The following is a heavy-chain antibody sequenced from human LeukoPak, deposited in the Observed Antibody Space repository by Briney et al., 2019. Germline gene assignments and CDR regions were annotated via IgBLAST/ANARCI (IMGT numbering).Heavy chain of an antibody. CDR3: TRDSGHHRTDC. V-gene: IGHV4-39*02. J-gene: IGHJ4*02. D-gene: IGHD1-26*01. CDR1: GGSISSSSYY. CDR2: IYYSGST. Sequence: SETLSLTCTVSGGSISSSSYYWGWIRQPPGKGLEWIGSIYYSGSTYYNPYLKSRATVSVDTSKNQFSLRLSSVTAADTAIYYCTRDSGHHRTDCWGQGTLVTVSS.